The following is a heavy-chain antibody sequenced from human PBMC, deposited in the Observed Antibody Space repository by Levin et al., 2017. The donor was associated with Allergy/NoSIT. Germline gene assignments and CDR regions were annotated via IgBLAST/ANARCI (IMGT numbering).Heavy chain of an antibody. J-gene: IGHJ4*02. Sequence: GGSLRLSCKGSGYSFANYWIAWVRQMPGKGLEWMGIIYPGDSDTRYSPSFQGQVTISVDKSISTAYLQWNSLKASDTAMYYCARQDGSAIYYFDYWGQGTLVTVSA. D-gene: IGHD3-10*01. V-gene: IGHV5-51*01. CDR2: IYPGDSDT. CDR3: ARQDGSAIYYFDY. CDR1: GYSFANYW.